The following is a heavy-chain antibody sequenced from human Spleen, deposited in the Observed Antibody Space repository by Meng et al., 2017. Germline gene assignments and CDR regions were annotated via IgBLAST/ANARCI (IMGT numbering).Heavy chain of an antibody. CDR1: GGTFSSYA. D-gene: IGHD4-23*01. CDR2: IIPIFGTA. CDR3: ARAIGYGGNSYGWYFDL. V-gene: IGHV1-69*05. Sequence: QVQLVQAGGGGKKPGSLVKVSCKASGGTFSSYAISWVRQAPGQGLEWMGGIIPIFGTANYAQKFQGRVTITTDESTSTAYMELSSLRSEDTAVYYCARAIGYGGNSYGWYFDLWGRGTLVTVSS. J-gene: IGHJ2*01.